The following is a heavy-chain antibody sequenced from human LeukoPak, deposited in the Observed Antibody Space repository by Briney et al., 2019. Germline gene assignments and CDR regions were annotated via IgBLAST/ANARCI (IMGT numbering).Heavy chain of an antibody. CDR2: IYYSGST. CDR1: GGSISSGDYY. V-gene: IGHV4-30-4*08. J-gene: IGHJ4*02. CDR3: ARGGYSSGWSLYYFDY. Sequence: TSQTLSLTCTVSGGSISSGDYYWSWIRQPPGKGLEWIGYIYYSGSTYYNPSLKSRVTISVDTSKNQFSLKLSSVTAADTAVYYCARGGYSSGWSLYYFDYWGLGTLVTVSS. D-gene: IGHD6-19*01.